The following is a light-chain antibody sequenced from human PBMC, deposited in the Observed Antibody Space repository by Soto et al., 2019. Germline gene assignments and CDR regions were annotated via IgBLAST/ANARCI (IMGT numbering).Light chain of an antibody. Sequence: DIQMTQSPSSVSASVGDRVTITCRASQGISSWLAWYQPKLGKAPKLLIYAASSLQSRVPSRFSSSGSGTDFTITVSSLQHEDFVTYYYQQANSFALTFGGGNNVEIK. J-gene: IGKJ4*01. CDR2: AAS. CDR1: QGISSW. CDR3: QQANSFALT. V-gene: IGKV1D-12*01.